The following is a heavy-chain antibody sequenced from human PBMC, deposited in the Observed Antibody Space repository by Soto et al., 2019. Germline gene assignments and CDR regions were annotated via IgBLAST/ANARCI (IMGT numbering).Heavy chain of an antibody. CDR1: GFTFSSYV. D-gene: IGHD3-10*01. CDR3: AKDAGGDFDY. V-gene: IGHV3-23*01. CDR2: ISGSGGST. J-gene: IGHJ4*02. Sequence: EVQLLESGGGLVQPGGSLRLSCAASGFTFSSYVMSWVRQAPGKGLEWVSAISGSGGSTYHADSVKGRFTISRDNPKNTLDLQMNSLRAEDTAVYYCAKDAGGDFDYWGQGTLVTVSS.